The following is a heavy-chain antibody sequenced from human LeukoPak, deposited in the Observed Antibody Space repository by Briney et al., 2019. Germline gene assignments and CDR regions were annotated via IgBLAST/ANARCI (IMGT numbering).Heavy chain of an antibody. CDR3: ARQDSYGHSLDY. Sequence: ASVKVSCKASGYTFTSYAMHWVRQAPGQRLEWMGWINAGNGNTKYSQKFQGRVTITRDTSASTAYMELSSLRSEDTAVYYCARQDSYGHSLDYWGQGTLVTVSS. CDR1: GYTFTSYA. J-gene: IGHJ4*02. D-gene: IGHD5-18*01. CDR2: INAGNGNT. V-gene: IGHV1-3*01.